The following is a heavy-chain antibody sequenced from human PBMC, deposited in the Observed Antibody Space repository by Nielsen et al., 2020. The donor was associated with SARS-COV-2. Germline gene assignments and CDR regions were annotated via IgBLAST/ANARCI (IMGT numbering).Heavy chain of an antibody. Sequence: ESLKISCTVSGGSISSSSYYWGWIRQPPGKGLEWIGSIYYSGSTYYNPSLKSRVTISVDTSKNQFSLKLSSVTAADTAVYYCARLDSGCLDVWGQGTTVTVSS. CDR2: IYYSGST. CDR1: GGSISSSSYY. D-gene: IGHD6-25*01. J-gene: IGHJ6*02. CDR3: ARLDSGCLDV. V-gene: IGHV4-39*01.